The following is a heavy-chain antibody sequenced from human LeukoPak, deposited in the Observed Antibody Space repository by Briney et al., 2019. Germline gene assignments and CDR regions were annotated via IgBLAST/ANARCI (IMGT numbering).Heavy chain of an antibody. J-gene: IGHJ4*02. V-gene: IGHV1-24*01. CDR2: FDPEDGET. CDR1: GYTLTELS. CDR3: ATDLRDGYNFRY. Sequence: GASVKVSCKVSGYTLTELSMHWVRQAPGKGLEWMGGFDPEDGETIYAQKFQGRVTMTEDTSTDTAYMELSSLRSEDTAVYYCATDLRDGYNFRYWGQGTLVTVSS. D-gene: IGHD5-24*01.